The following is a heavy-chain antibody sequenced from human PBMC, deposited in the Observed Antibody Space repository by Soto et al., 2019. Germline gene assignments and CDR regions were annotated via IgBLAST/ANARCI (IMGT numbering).Heavy chain of an antibody. V-gene: IGHV3-7*05. J-gene: IGHJ6*02. D-gene: IGHD3-3*01. CDR3: ARDTGETHYDFWSGYWNGMDV. CDR1: GFIFSTYW. CDR2: IKQDGSEK. Sequence: EVQLVESGGGLVQPGGSLRLSCAASGFIFSTYWMSWVRQAPGKGLEWVANIKQDGSEKYYVDSVKGRLTISRDNTKNSLYLQMNSLRADDTAVYYCARDTGETHYDFWSGYWNGMDVWGQGTTVTVSS.